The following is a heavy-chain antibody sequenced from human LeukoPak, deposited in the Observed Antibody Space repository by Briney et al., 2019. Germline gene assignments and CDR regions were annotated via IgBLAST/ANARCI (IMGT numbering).Heavy chain of an antibody. V-gene: IGHV6-1*01. J-gene: IGHJ4*02. CDR2: TYYRSKWYN. D-gene: IGHD6-19*01. Sequence: SQTLSLTCAISGDSVSSNSAAWNWIRQSPSRGLEWLGRTYYRSKWYNDYAVSMKSRITINPDTSKDQFSLQLDSVTPEDTAVYYCARDAGSGWSSFDYWGQGTLSPSPQ. CDR1: GDSVSSNSAA. CDR3: ARDAGSGWSSFDY.